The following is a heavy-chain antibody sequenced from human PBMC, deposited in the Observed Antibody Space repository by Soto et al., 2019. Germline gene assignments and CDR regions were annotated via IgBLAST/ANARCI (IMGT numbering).Heavy chain of an antibody. CDR3: ARDRPDGVDV. J-gene: IGHJ6*02. CDR1: GFTVSYTY. Sequence: DVQLVESGGGLVQPGGSLRLSCVVSGFTVSYTYMSWARQAPGKGLEWVSVFYDGDAEYYADSVKGRFTISRDKSKNTPYLQMNRLRAEDTAVYYCARDRPDGVDVWGQGTTVTVSS. CDR2: FYDGDAE. V-gene: IGHV3-66*01.